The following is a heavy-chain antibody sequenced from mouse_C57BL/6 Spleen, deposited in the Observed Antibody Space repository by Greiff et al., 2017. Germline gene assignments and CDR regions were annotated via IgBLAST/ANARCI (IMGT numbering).Heavy chain of an antibody. CDR2: IDPETGGT. CDR1: GYTFTDYE. D-gene: IGHD2-4*01. CDR3: TRLSNYEGYAMDY. Sequence: VQLVESGAELVRPGASVTLSCKASGYTFTDYEMHWVKQTPVHGLEWIGAIDPETGGTAYNQKFKGKAILTADKSSSTAYMELRRLTSEDSAVYYCTRLSNYEGYAMDYWGQGTSVAVSS. J-gene: IGHJ4*01. V-gene: IGHV1-15*01.